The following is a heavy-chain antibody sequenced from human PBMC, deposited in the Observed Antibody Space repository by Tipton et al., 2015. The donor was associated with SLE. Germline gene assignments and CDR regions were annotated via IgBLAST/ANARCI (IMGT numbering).Heavy chain of an antibody. V-gene: IGHV4-59*01. Sequence: TLSLTCTVPGGSISSYYWSWIRQPPGKGLEWIGYIYYSGSTNYNPSLKSRVTISVDTSKNQFSLKLSSVTAADTAVYYCARSSIPHRYYYMDVWGKGTTVTVSS. D-gene: IGHD2-2*02. CDR2: IYYSGST. CDR3: ARSSIPHRYYYMDV. CDR1: GGSISSYY. J-gene: IGHJ6*03.